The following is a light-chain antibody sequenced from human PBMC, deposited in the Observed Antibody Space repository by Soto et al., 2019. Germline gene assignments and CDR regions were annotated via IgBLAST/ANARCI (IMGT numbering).Light chain of an antibody. V-gene: IGKV3-15*01. CDR1: QSVSST. J-gene: IGKJ4*01. Sequence: EIVMTQSPATLSVSPGGRATLSCRASQSVSSTLAWYQQKPGQAPRLLIYGASTRATGFPARFSGSGFGTEFTLTISSLQSEEFAVYYCQQYKNWPLTFGGGTKVEIK. CDR3: QQYKNWPLT. CDR2: GAS.